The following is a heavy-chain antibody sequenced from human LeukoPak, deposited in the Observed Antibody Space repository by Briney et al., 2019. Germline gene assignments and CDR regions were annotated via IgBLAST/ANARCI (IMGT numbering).Heavy chain of an antibody. Sequence: SETLSLTCAVSGGSISSNSYYWGWIRQPPGKGLEWIGSIYYSGSTYYNPSLKSRVTISVDTSKNQFSLKLSSVTAADTAVYYCARVDYGDYSYYYYMDVWGKGTTVTISS. J-gene: IGHJ6*03. CDR1: GGSISSNSYY. D-gene: IGHD4-17*01. CDR2: IYYSGST. V-gene: IGHV4-39*07. CDR3: ARVDYGDYSYYYYMDV.